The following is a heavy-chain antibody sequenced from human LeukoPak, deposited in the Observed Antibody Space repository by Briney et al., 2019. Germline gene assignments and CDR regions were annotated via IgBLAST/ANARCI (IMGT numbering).Heavy chain of an antibody. CDR3: ARDGHSGGAFDI. Sequence: ASVKVSCKASGYTFTAYYLHCVRQAPGQGLEWMGWIYPKNGDTNFAQKFQGRVTMTRDTSITTTYMELNRLRSDDTAVYYCARDGHSGGAFDIWGQGTMVTVSS. CDR2: IYPKNGDT. CDR1: GYTFTAYY. V-gene: IGHV1-2*02. J-gene: IGHJ3*02. D-gene: IGHD2-15*01.